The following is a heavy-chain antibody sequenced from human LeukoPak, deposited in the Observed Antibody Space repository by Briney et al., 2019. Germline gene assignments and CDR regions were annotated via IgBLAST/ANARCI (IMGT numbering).Heavy chain of an antibody. D-gene: IGHD6-19*01. Sequence: SEALSLTCTVSGVSTTNGIYYWAWIRQSPGKGLEWIGSVHNVGSTYYNLSLRSRVTMSIDTSKNQFSLRLNSVTSADTAVYFCARHAEYNSGWHFYLDHWGQGILVTVSS. CDR2: VHNVGST. J-gene: IGHJ4*02. V-gene: IGHV4-39*01. CDR1: GVSTTNGIYY. CDR3: ARHAEYNSGWHFYLDH.